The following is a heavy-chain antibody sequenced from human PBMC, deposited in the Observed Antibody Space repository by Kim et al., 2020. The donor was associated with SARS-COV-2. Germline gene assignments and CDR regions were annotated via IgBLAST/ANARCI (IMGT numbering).Heavy chain of an antibody. D-gene: IGHD3-10*01. CDR3: ARAGSTVKFFDY. V-gene: IGHV4-4*02. Sequence: NYNPSLTGRVTILVAKSKNQFSLKLWSVTAADTAVYYCARAGSTVKFFDYWGQGTLVAVSS. J-gene: IGHJ4*02.